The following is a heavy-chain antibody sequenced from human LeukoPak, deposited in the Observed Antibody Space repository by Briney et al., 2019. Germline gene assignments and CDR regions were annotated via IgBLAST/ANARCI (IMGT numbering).Heavy chain of an antibody. Sequence: PSQTLSLTCTVSGGSISSGSYYWSWIRQPAGKGLEWIGYIYHSGSTKYNPSLKSRVTISVDTSKNQFSLKLSSVTAADTAVYYCARDGYSGNDGLWGQGTPVTVSS. CDR3: ARDGYSGNDGL. V-gene: IGHV4-61*10. D-gene: IGHD5-12*01. J-gene: IGHJ4*02. CDR1: GGSISSGSYY. CDR2: IYHSGST.